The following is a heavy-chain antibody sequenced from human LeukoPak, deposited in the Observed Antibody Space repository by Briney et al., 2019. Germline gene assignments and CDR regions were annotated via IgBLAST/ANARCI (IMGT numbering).Heavy chain of an antibody. Sequence: QSGGSLRLSCAASGFTFRSYSMNWVRQAPGKGLEWISYISSTGGTIYYADSVKGRFTISRDNAKNSLYLQMNSLRDEDTAVYYCARESIPLDYWGQGILVTVSS. J-gene: IGHJ4*02. V-gene: IGHV3-48*02. CDR2: ISSTGGTI. CDR1: GFTFRSYS. D-gene: IGHD2-21*01. CDR3: ARESIPLDY.